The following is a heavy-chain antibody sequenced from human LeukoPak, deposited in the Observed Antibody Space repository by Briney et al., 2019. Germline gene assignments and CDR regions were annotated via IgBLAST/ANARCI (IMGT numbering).Heavy chain of an antibody. Sequence: GGSLRLSCAASGFTFSSYAMSWVRQAPGKGLEWVSAISGSGGSTYYADSVKGRFTISRDNSKNTLYLQMNSLRAEDTAVHYCANVGGYYYGYFQHWGQGTLVTVSS. D-gene: IGHD3-22*01. CDR2: ISGSGGST. V-gene: IGHV3-23*01. CDR1: GFTFSSYA. J-gene: IGHJ1*01. CDR3: ANVGGYYYGYFQH.